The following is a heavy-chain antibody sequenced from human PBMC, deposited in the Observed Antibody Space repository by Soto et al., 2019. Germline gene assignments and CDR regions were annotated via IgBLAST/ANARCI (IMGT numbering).Heavy chain of an antibody. CDR1: GGSFSGYY. Sequence: SETLSLTCAVYGGSFSGYYWSWIRQPPGKGLEWIGEINHSGSTNYNPSLKSRVTISVDTSKNQFSLKLSSVTAADTAVYYCARGGNYDYVWGSYRGGYGMDVWGQGTTVT. CDR3: ARGGNYDYVWGSYRGGYGMDV. CDR2: INHSGST. V-gene: IGHV4-34*01. D-gene: IGHD3-16*02. J-gene: IGHJ6*02.